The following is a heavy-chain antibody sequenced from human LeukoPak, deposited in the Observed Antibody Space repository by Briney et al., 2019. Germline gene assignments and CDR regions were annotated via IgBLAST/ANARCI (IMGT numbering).Heavy chain of an antibody. J-gene: IGHJ4*02. D-gene: IGHD5-24*01. CDR1: GYTFTSYD. Sequence: SVKVSCKASGYTFTSYDIHWVRQARGQRLEWIGWIVVGSGNTNYAQKFQERVTITRDMSTSTAYMGLSSLRSEDTAVYYCAAGGDGYNAFFDYWGQGTLVTVSS. CDR3: AAGGDGYNAFFDY. V-gene: IGHV1-58*02. CDR2: IVVGSGNT.